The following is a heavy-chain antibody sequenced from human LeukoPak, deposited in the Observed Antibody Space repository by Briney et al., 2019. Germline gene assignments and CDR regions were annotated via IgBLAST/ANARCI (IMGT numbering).Heavy chain of an antibody. CDR2: ISSTSDNI. CDR3: TRRTAFDI. J-gene: IGHJ3*02. Sequence: GGPLRLSCAASGFTLSIYSMNWVRQASGKGLEWVSSISSTSDNIYYADSVKGRFTISRDNAKKSLYLQMNNLRAEDTAVYYCTRRTAFDIWGQGTMVTVSS. V-gene: IGHV3-21*01. CDR1: GFTLSIYS.